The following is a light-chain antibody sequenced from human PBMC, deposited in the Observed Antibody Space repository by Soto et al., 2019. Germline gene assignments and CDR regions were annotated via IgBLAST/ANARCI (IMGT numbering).Light chain of an antibody. CDR2: TSS. CDR1: QSITYS. CDR3: QQSYSTTRT. Sequence: DIQMTQSPSSLSASVGDRVTITCRASQSITYSLNWYQQHPGRAPKLLIYTSSILQSGVPSRFSGSGSGTDFTLTISSLQPEDFATYYCQQSYSTTRTFGQGSKLEIK. J-gene: IGKJ2*01. V-gene: IGKV1-39*01.